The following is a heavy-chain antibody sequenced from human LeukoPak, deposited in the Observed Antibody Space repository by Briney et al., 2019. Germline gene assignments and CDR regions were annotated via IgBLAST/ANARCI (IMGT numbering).Heavy chain of an antibody. V-gene: IGHV4-39*01. Sequence: SETLSLTCTVSGGSISSSSYYWGWIRQPPGKGLEWIGSIYYSGSTYYNPSLKSRVTISVDTSKNQFSLKLSSVTAADTAVYYCARGIFLEDFDYWGQGTLVTVSS. J-gene: IGHJ4*02. CDR3: ARGIFLEDFDY. D-gene: IGHD3-3*01. CDR1: GGSISSSSYY. CDR2: IYYSGST.